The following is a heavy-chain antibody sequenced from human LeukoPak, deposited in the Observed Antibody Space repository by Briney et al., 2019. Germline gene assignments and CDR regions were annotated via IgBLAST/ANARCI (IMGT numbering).Heavy chain of an antibody. D-gene: IGHD1-1*01. CDR3: AKVPGGTYYFDY. Sequence: GGSLRLSWAASGFTFSSYAMSWVRQAPGKGLEWVSAISGSGGSTYYADSVKGRFTISRDNSKNTLYLQMNSLRAEDPAAYYCAKVPGGTYYFDYWGQGTLVTVSS. J-gene: IGHJ4*02. CDR1: GFTFSSYA. CDR2: ISGSGGST. V-gene: IGHV3-23*01.